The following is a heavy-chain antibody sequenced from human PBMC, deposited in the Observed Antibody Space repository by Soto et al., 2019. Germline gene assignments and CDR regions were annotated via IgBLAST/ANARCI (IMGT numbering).Heavy chain of an antibody. Sequence: PSDALSLTCTVSGGSISSYYWSWIRQLPGKGLEWIGYIYYSGSTNYKPSLKSRVTISVDTSKNQFSLKLSSVTAADTAVYYCAREQSQQYFDYWGQGTLVTVFS. D-gene: IGHD4-4*01. CDR3: AREQSQQYFDY. CDR2: IYYSGST. V-gene: IGHV4-59*01. CDR1: GGSISSYY. J-gene: IGHJ4*02.